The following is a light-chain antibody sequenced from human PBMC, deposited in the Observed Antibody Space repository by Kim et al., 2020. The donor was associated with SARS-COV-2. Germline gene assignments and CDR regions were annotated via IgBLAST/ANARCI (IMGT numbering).Light chain of an antibody. CDR2: TSN. V-gene: IGLV1-44*01. Sequence: GQRVTISCSGSSSNIGSNSVTWYQQLPGTAPKLLIYTSNQRPSGVPDRFSGSKSGSSASLAISELRSEDEADYYCATWDDSLNGKVFGTGTKVTVL. J-gene: IGLJ1*01. CDR1: SSNIGSNS. CDR3: ATWDDSLNGKV.